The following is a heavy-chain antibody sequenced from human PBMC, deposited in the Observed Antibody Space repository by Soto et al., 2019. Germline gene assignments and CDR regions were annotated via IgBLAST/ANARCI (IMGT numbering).Heavy chain of an antibody. Sequence: ASVKVSCKASGYTFIRYGITWVRQAPGQGFEWMGWISPYDDSTIYAQKLQGRVTMTTDTSTSTAYMELRSLRSDDTAVYYCARLNEYCSRPRCFVVPSYTRDVWGKGTTVTAS. CDR1: GYTFIRYG. CDR3: ARLNEYCSRPRCFVVPSYTRDV. V-gene: IGHV1-18*01. CDR2: ISPYDDST. J-gene: IGHJ6*03. D-gene: IGHD2-2*01.